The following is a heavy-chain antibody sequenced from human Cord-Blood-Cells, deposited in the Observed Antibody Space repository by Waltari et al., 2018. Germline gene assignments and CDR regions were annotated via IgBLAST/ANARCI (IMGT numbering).Heavy chain of an antibody. J-gene: IGHJ6*02. V-gene: IGHV3-23*01. CDR3: AKDRVAARFRYYYGMDV. Sequence: EVQLLESGGGLVQPGGSLRLSCAASGFTFSSYAMSCVRQVPGKGLEWVSAISGSGGSTYYADSVKGRFTISRDNSKNTLYLQMNSLRAEDTAVYYCAKDRVAARFRYYYGMDVWGQGTTVTVSS. CDR2: ISGSGGST. D-gene: IGHD6-6*01. CDR1: GFTFSSYA.